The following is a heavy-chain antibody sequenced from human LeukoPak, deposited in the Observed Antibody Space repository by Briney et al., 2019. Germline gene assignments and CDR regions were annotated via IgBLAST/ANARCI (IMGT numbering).Heavy chain of an antibody. CDR3: ARGGSILRGVRSWFDP. V-gene: IGHV3-30*04. Sequence: PGKSLRLSCEASGFTFRSFAMNWVRQAPGKGLESVALISYDGNIEYYADSVKGRFTISRDNSNNTLFLQMGSLRAEDTAVYYCARGGSILRGVRSWFDPWGQGTLVIVSS. CDR2: ISYDGNIE. CDR1: GFTFRSFA. D-gene: IGHD3-10*01. J-gene: IGHJ5*02.